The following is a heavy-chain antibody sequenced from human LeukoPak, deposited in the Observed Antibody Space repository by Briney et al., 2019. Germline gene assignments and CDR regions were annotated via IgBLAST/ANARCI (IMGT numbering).Heavy chain of an antibody. CDR1: GFTVSSNY. J-gene: IGHJ4*02. CDR2: IYSGGST. CDR3: ARVRYYYGSGDY. D-gene: IGHD3-10*01. V-gene: IGHV3-53*01. Sequence: GGSLRLSCAASGFTVSSNYMSWVRQAPGKGLEWVSVIYSGGSTYYADSVKGRFTISRDNSKNTLYLQMNSLRAEDTAVYYCARVRYYYGSGDYWGQGTLVTVSS.